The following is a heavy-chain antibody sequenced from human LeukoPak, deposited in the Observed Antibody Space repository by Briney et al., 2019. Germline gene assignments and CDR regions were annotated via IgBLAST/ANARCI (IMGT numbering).Heavy chain of an antibody. CDR2: IYSGGTT. V-gene: IGHV3-53*01. CDR1: GFTVSNNY. D-gene: IGHD5-24*01. J-gene: IGHJ4*02. CDR3: ARTNIAMASYHFDH. Sequence: GGSLRLSCVASGFTVSNNYMSWVRQAPGKGLEWVSVIYSGGTTYYADSVKGRFTISRDNSKNTLYLQMKSLRAEDTAMYYCARTNIAMASYHFDHWGQGTLITVSS.